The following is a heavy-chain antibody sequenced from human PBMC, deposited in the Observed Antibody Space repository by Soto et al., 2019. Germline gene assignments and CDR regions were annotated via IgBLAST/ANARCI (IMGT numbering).Heavy chain of an antibody. D-gene: IGHD3-3*01. J-gene: IGHJ5*02. V-gene: IGHV1-69*13. CDR2: IIPIFGTA. Sequence: SVKVSCKASGGTFSSYAIIWVRQSPGQGLEWMGGIIPIFGTANYAQKFQGRVTITADESTSTAYMELSSLRSEDTAVYYCARDATIFGVVIIQGYWLDHWGQGTLVTVSS. CDR3: ARDATIFGVVIIQGYWLDH. CDR1: GGTFSSYA.